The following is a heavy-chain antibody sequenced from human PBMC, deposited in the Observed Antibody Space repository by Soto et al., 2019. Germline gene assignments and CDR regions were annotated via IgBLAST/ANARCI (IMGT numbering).Heavy chain of an antibody. CDR2: IYYTGNT. J-gene: IGHJ4*02. CDR3: ASTGYSSSWQPFDY. Sequence: SVTLSLTCTVSGDSIITNTFSWAWIRQSPGKGLEWIGYIYYTGNTYSTPSLKSRLTMSVDTSKNQFSLKLSSVTAADTAVYYCASTGYSSSWQPFDYWGQGTLVTVSS. CDR1: GDSIITNTFS. V-gene: IGHV4-39*07. D-gene: IGHD6-13*01.